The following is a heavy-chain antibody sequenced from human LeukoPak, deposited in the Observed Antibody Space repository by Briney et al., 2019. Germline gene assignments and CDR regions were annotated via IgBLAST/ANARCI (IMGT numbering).Heavy chain of an antibody. Sequence: PGGSLRLSCAASGFTVSSNYMSWVRQAPGKGLEWVSVIYSGGSTYYADSVKGRFTISRDNSKNTLYLQMNSLRAEDTAVYYCATRVGNSHSRYYGMDVWGQGTTVTVSS. CDR2: IYSGGST. V-gene: IGHV3-53*01. CDR1: GFTVSSNY. D-gene: IGHD5-18*01. J-gene: IGHJ6*02. CDR3: ATRVGNSHSRYYGMDV.